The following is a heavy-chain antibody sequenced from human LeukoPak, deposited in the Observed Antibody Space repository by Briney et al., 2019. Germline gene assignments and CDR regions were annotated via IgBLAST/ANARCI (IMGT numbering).Heavy chain of an antibody. D-gene: IGHD3-16*01. V-gene: IGHV4-34*01. CDR2: INHSGST. CDR3: ARGLSYDFVWGSYTGFDP. CDR1: GGSFSGYY. Sequence: SETLSLTCAVYGGSFSGYYWSWLRQPPGKGLEWIGEINHSGSTNYNPSLKSRVTISVDTSKNQFSLKLSSVTAADTAVYCCARGLSYDFVWGSYTGFDPWGQGTLVTVSS. J-gene: IGHJ5*02.